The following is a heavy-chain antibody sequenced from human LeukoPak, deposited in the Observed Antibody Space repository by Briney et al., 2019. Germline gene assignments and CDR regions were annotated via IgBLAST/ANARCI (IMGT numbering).Heavy chain of an antibody. CDR2: IRSKAYGGTT. CDR1: GFTFGDYA. Sequence: PGGSLRLSCTASGFTFGDYAMSWVRQAPGKGLEWVGFIRSKAYGGTTEYAASVKGRFTISRDDSRSIAYLQMNSLKTEDTAVYCCTRGGRTYYYDSSPHWGQGTLVTVSS. V-gene: IGHV3-49*04. J-gene: IGHJ4*02. D-gene: IGHD3-22*01. CDR3: TRGGRTYYYDSSPH.